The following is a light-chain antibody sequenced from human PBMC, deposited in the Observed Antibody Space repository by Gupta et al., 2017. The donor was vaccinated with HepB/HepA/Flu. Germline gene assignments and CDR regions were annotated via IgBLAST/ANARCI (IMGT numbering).Light chain of an antibody. CDR3: EQQNSCPTT. CDR2: NAS. CDR1: QSISTW. J-gene: IGKJ1*01. V-gene: IGKV1-5*03. Sequence: SQMTQAPSTLSASVGDRVTITCRASQSISTWLACYQQKPGEAPKLLIYNASNVQSGVPSRFSGSGYGTEFTLTIISRQPHDFATSYCEQQNSCPTTFGEGTXVEIK.